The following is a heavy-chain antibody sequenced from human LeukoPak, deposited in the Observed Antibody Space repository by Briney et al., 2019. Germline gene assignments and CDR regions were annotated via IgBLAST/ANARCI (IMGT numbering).Heavy chain of an antibody. CDR3: ARTTSSSWNH. CDR1: GFTFSNYW. V-gene: IGHV3-7*01. D-gene: IGHD6-13*01. J-gene: IGHJ5*02. CDR2: IKEDGSEK. Sequence: GGSLRLSCAASGFTFSNYWMSWVRQAPGKGLEWVANIKEDGSEKYYVDSVKGRFTISRDNAKNSLYLQMSSLRAEDTAVYYCARTTSSSWNHWGQGTLVIVSS.